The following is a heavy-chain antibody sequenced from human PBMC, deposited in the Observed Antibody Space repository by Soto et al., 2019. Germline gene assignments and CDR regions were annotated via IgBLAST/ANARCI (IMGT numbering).Heavy chain of an antibody. CDR3: ARTAAAGTRVFDY. CDR2: IYYSGST. J-gene: IGHJ4*02. D-gene: IGHD6-13*01. CDR1: GGSISSSSYY. Sequence: PSETLSLTCTVSGGSISSSSYYWGWIRQPPGKGLEWFGSIYYSGSTYYNPSLKGRVTISVDTAKNQCSLKLRSVTAADTAVYYCARTAAAGTRVFDYWGQGTLVTVSS. V-gene: IGHV4-39*01.